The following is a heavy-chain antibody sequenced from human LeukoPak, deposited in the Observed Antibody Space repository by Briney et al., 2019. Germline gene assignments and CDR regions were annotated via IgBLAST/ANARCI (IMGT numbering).Heavy chain of an antibody. V-gene: IGHV4-59*01. Sequence: SETLSLTCTVSGGSISSYYWSWIRQPPGKGLEWIGYIYYSGSTNYNPSLKSRVTISVDTSKNQFSLKLSSVIAADTAVYYCARAYDRSPYYFDYWGQGTLVTVSS. J-gene: IGHJ4*02. CDR3: ARAYDRSPYYFDY. CDR2: IYYSGST. D-gene: IGHD3-22*01. CDR1: GGSISSYY.